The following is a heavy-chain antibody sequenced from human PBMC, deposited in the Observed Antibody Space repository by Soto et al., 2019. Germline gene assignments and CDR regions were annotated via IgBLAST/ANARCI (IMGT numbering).Heavy chain of an antibody. Sequence: PSETLSLTCTVSGGSISSGGYYWSWIRQHPGKGLEWIGCIYYSGSTYYNPSLKSRVTISVDTSKNQFSLKLSSVTAADTAVYYCAREELLYSSSSRKNYYYYGMDVWGQGTTVTVSS. D-gene: IGHD6-6*01. CDR2: IYYSGST. CDR1: GGSISSGGYY. CDR3: AREELLYSSSSRKNYYYYGMDV. J-gene: IGHJ6*02. V-gene: IGHV4-31*03.